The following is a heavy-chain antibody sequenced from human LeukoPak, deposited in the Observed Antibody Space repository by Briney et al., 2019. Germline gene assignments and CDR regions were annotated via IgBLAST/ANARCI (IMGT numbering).Heavy chain of an antibody. CDR3: ARETYYYDSSGYSDFDY. CDR1: GYTFTGYY. D-gene: IGHD3-22*01. J-gene: IGHJ4*02. V-gene: IGHV1-2*02. CDR2: INPNSGGT. Sequence: GASVKVSCKASGYTFTGYYMHWVRQPPAQGLEWRGWINPNSGGTNYAQKSQGRVTMTRDTSISTAYMELSRLRSDDTAVYYCARETYYYDSSGYSDFDYWGQGTLVTASS.